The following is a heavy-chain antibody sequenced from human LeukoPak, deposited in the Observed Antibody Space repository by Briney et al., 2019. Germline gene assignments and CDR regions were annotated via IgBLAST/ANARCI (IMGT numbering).Heavy chain of an antibody. Sequence: SGPTLVNPTQTLTLTCTFSVFSLSTSGMCVSWIRQPPGKALEWLARIDWDDDKYYSTSLKTRLTISKDTSKNQVVLTMTNMDPVDTATYYCARIYGDYGAFDIWGQGTMVTVSS. CDR1: VFSLSTSGMC. CDR2: IDWDDDK. CDR3: ARIYGDYGAFDI. V-gene: IGHV2-70*11. D-gene: IGHD4-17*01. J-gene: IGHJ3*02.